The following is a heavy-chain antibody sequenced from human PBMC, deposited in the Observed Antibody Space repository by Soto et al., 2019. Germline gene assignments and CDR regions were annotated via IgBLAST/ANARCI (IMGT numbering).Heavy chain of an antibody. D-gene: IGHD2-2*01. CDR3: ARVPDY. V-gene: IGHV4-39*07. CDR1: GDSMSNTDYF. J-gene: IGHJ4*02. CDR2: MFYSGHT. Sequence: SETLSLTCTVSGDSMSNTDYFWGWIRQPPGSDLQWIGCMFYSGHTYYNPSLKSRVTISIDTSKNQFSLKLSSVTAADTAVYYCARVPDYWGQGILVTVS.